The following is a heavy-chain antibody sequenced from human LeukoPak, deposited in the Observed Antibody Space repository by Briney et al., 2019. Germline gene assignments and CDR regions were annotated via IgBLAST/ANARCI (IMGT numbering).Heavy chain of an antibody. CDR1: GFTFSNYT. D-gene: IGHD2-2*02. Sequence: GGSLRLSREASGFTFSNYTMNWVRQAPGKGLEWVSYITSSSSTIYYADSVKGRFTISRDNAKNSLYLQMNSLRAEDTAVYYCAKDPLYDYWGQGTLVTVSS. J-gene: IGHJ4*02. CDR3: AKDPLYDY. CDR2: ITSSSSTI. V-gene: IGHV3-48*01.